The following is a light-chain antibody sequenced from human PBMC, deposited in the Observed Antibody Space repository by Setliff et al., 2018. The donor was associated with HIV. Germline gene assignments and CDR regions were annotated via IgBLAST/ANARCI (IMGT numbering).Light chain of an antibody. CDR1: SGSVSSSYY. Sequence: QPVVTQEPSFSVSPGGTVTLTCGLTSGSVSSSYYPSWYQLTPGQPPRALIYTTNSRSSGVPDRFSGSIVGNKAALTITGAQADDESNYYCVLYMGGGIWVFGGGTQLTVL. V-gene: IGLV8-61*01. J-gene: IGLJ3*02. CDR2: TTN. CDR3: VLYMGGGIWV.